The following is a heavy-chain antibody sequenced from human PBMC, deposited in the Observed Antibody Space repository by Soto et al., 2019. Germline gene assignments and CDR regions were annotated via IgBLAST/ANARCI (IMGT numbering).Heavy chain of an antibody. CDR3: ARGNGIGTSYGMDV. V-gene: IGHV4-31*03. CDR1: GGSISSGGYY. J-gene: IGHJ6*02. CDR2: IFYSGST. D-gene: IGHD1-1*01. Sequence: QVQLQESGPGLVKPSQTLSLTCTVSGGSISSGGYYWSWIRQHPGKGLEWIGYIFYSGSTYYNPSLKSRVTISVDTSKNQFSLKLSSVTAADTAVYYCARGNGIGTSYGMDVWGQGTTVTVSS.